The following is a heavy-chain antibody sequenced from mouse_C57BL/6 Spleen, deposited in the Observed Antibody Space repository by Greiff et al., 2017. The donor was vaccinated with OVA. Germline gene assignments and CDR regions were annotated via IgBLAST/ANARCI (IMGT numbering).Heavy chain of an antibody. D-gene: IGHD2-4*01. J-gene: IGHJ3*01. CDR2: ISYDGSN. Sequence: DVQLQESGPGLVKPSQSLSLTCSVTGYSITSGYYWNWIRQFPGNKLEWMGYISYDGSNNYNPSLKNRISITRDTSKNQFFLKLNSVTTEDTATYYCAREVYDYRAYWGQGTLVTVSA. CDR3: AREVYDYRAY. V-gene: IGHV3-6*01. CDR1: GYSITSGYY.